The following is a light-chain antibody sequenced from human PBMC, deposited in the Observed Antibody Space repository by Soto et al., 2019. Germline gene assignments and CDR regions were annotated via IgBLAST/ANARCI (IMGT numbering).Light chain of an antibody. V-gene: IGKV1-5*01. CDR3: QQHT. CDR2: DAS. CDR1: QTISNW. J-gene: IGKJ2*01. Sequence: DIQMTQSPSTLSASVGDRVTITCRASQTISNWLAWYQQKPGKAPRLLIYDASTLESGVPSRFSGSASGTEFPLPISRLQPDDFATYYCQQHTFGQGTKLEIK.